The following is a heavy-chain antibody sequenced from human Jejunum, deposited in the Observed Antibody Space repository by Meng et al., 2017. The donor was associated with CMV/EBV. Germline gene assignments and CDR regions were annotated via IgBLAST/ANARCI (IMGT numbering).Heavy chain of an antibody. V-gene: IGHV4-4*07. CDR1: GDSITGYY. CDR3: ARASNSAGWYGFDY. CDR2: VYTSGST. J-gene: IGHJ4*02. D-gene: IGHD6-19*01. Sequence: QGQVQGSAPGPVKPSATLSLTCTVSGDSITGYYYKWIRQPAGKGLEWIGRVYTSGSTNYSPSLKSRVTMSVDTSMKQLSLKLTSVTAADTAVYYCARASNSAGWYGFDYWGQGTLVTVSS.